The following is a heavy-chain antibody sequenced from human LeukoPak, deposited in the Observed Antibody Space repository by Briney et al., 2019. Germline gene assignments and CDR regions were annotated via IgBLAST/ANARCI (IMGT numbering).Heavy chain of an antibody. J-gene: IGHJ4*02. V-gene: IGHV3-15*01. CDR1: GFTFSDAW. D-gene: IGHD1-26*01. Sequence: GGPLRLSCAASGFTFSDAWMSWARQAPGKGLEWVGHIKSKADGGTTDYAAPVKGRFTISRHDSKATLYLQMNSLKTEDTAVYYCTTDSGPPSGYFDYWGQGTLVTVSS. CDR3: TTDSGPPSGYFDY. CDR2: IKSKADGGTT.